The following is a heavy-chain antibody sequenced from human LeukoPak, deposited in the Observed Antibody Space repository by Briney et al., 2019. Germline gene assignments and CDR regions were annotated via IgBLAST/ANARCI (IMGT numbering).Heavy chain of an antibody. V-gene: IGHV4-31*03. Sequence: SQTLSLTCTVSGGSISSGDYFWSWIRQHPGKGLEWIGYIYYSGSTYYNPSLKSRVAISVDTSKNQFSLTVSSVTAADTAVYYCTRDVPRSSGYPDNWGQGTLVTASS. CDR3: TRDVPRSSGYPDN. J-gene: IGHJ4*02. D-gene: IGHD3-22*01. CDR1: GGSISSGDYF. CDR2: IYYSGST.